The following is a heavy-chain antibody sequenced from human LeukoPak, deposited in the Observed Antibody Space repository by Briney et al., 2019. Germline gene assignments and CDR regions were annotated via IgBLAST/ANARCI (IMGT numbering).Heavy chain of an antibody. CDR1: GYTFTTYA. CDR2: IIPIFGTT. V-gene: IGHV1-69*13. D-gene: IGHD6-13*01. J-gene: IGHJ4*02. CDR3: ARGNSSSWEFDF. Sequence: GASVKVSCKASGYTFTTYAISWVRQAPGQGLEWMGGIIPIFGTTNYARKFQGRVTIAADESTSTAYMELSSLRSEDTAVYYCARGNSSSWEFDFWGQGTLVTVSS.